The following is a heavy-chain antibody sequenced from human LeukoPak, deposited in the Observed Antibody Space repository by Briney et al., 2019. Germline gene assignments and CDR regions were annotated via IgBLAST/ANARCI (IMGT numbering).Heavy chain of an antibody. CDR3: ARSDQQLVRGGY. D-gene: IGHD6-13*01. CDR1: GYTFTGYY. CDR2: INPSSGGT. J-gene: IGHJ4*02. Sequence: GASVKVSCKASGYTFTGYYMHLVRQAPGQGLEWMGRINPSSGGTNYAQKFQGRVTMTRDTSISTAYMELSRLRSDDTAVYYCARSDQQLVRGGYWGQGTLVTVSS. V-gene: IGHV1-2*06.